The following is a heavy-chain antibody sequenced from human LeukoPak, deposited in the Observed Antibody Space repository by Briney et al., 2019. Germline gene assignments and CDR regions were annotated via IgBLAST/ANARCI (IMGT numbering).Heavy chain of an antibody. V-gene: IGHV3-74*01. CDR2: VNSDGSST. CDR1: GFTFSSYW. Sequence: GGSLRLSCAASGFTFSSYWMHWFRQAPGKGLVWVSRVNSDGSSTTYADSVKGRFTISRDNAKNTLYLQMNSLRAEDTSVYYCAGGSTRYSSGWYGLDYWGQGTLVTVSS. J-gene: IGHJ4*02. CDR3: AGGSTRYSSGWYGLDY. D-gene: IGHD6-19*01.